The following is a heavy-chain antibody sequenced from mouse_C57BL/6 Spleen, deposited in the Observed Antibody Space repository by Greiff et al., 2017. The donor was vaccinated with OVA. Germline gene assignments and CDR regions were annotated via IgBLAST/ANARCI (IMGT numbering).Heavy chain of an antibody. V-gene: IGHV1-15*01. J-gene: IGHJ4*01. Sequence: QVQLQQSGAELVRPGASVTLSCKASGYTFTDYEMHWVKQTPVHGLEWIGAIAPETGGTAYNPKFKGKAILTADKSSSTAYMELRSLTSEDSAVYYCLYGNYGSYAMDYWGQGTSVTVSS. CDR2: IAPETGGT. CDR1: GYTFTDYE. CDR3: LYGNYGSYAMDY. D-gene: IGHD2-1*01.